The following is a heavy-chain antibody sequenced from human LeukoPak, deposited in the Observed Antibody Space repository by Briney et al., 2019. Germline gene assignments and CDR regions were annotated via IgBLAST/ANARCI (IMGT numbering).Heavy chain of an antibody. CDR1: GYTFTGYY. V-gene: IGHV1-2*06. CDR3: ARMDIVVVPADY. D-gene: IGHD2-2*03. Sequence: ASVKVSCKASGYTFTGYYMHWVRQAPGQGLEWMGRINPNSGGTNYARKFHGRVTMTRDTSISTAYMELSRLRSDDTAVYYCARMDIVVVPADYWGQGTLVTVSS. J-gene: IGHJ4*02. CDR2: INPNSGGT.